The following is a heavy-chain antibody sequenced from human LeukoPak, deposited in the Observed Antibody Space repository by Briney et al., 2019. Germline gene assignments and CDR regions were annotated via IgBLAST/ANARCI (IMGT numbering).Heavy chain of an antibody. CDR1: GGSISSYY. D-gene: IGHD3-10*01. CDR3: ARQTGSGLFILP. V-gene: IGHV4-4*07. CDR2: IYTSGST. Sequence: SETLSLTCTVSGGSISSYYWGWIRQPAGKGLEWIGRIYTSGSTNYNPSLKSRVTMSVDTSKNQLSLKLNSVTAADTAFYFCARQTGSGLFILPGGQGTLVTVSS. J-gene: IGHJ4*02.